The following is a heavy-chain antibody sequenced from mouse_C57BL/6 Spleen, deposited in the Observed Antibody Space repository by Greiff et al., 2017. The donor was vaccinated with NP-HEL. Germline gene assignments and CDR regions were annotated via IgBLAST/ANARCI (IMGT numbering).Heavy chain of an antibody. J-gene: IGHJ2*01. D-gene: IGHD2-12*01. CDR2: INPGSGGT. CDR1: GYAFTNYL. Sequence: QVQLQQSGAELVRPGTSVKVSCKASGYAFTNYLIEWVKQRPGQGLEWIGVINPGSGGTNYNEKFKGKATLTADKSSSTAYMQLSSLTSEDSAVYFGARGAVTTGFDYWGQGTTLTVSS. CDR3: ARGAVTTGFDY. V-gene: IGHV1-54*01.